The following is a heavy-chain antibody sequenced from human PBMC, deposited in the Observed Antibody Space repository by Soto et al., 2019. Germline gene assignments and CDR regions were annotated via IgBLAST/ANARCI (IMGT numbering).Heavy chain of an antibody. CDR3: ASKGDYYYFDY. CDR1: GFTFSSYA. D-gene: IGHD3-16*01. J-gene: IGHJ4*02. Sequence: GGSLRLSCAASGFTFSSYAMHWVRQAPGKGLEWVAVISYDGSNKYYADSVKGRFTISRDNSKNTLYLQMNSLRAEDTAVYYCASKGDYYYFDYWGQGTLVTVSS. CDR2: ISYDGSNK. V-gene: IGHV3-30-3*01.